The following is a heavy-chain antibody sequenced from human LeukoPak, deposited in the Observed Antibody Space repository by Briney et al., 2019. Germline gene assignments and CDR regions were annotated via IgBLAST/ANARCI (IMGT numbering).Heavy chain of an antibody. CDR3: ARVRRNYYDSSGYTSFDY. V-gene: IGHV4-34*01. J-gene: IGHJ4*02. CDR2: INHSGSA. D-gene: IGHD3-22*01. Sequence: SETLSLTCAVYGGSFSGYYWSWIRQPPGKGLEWIGEINHSGSANYNPSLKSRVTISVDTSKNQFSLKLSSVTAADTAVYYCARVRRNYYDSSGYTSFDYWGQGTLVTVSS. CDR1: GGSFSGYY.